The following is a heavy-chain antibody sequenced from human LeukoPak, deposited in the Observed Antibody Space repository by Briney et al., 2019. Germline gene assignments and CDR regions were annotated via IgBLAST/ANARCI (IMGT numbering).Heavy chain of an antibody. D-gene: IGHD6-13*01. CDR1: GYTFTSYY. Sequence: ASVKVSCKASGYTFTSYYTYWVRQAPGQGLEWMGIINPSGGGTSYAQRFQGRVTMTRDTSTSTVYMELSSLRSEDTAVYYCARDIAADGPIDYWGQGTLVTVSS. V-gene: IGHV1-46*01. CDR3: ARDIAADGPIDY. CDR2: INPSGGGT. J-gene: IGHJ4*02.